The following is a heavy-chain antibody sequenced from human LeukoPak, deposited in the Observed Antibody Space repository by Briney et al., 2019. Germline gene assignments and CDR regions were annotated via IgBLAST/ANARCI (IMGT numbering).Heavy chain of an antibody. V-gene: IGHV3-13*01. CDR1: GFTFIDYD. Sequence: GGSLRLSCAASGFTFIDYDMHWVRQVIGKGLEWVSAIGIRGDTHYSGSVKGRFTISRENAESSLYLQMNSLRAEDTAVYYCARVYSGYDHRIPDLYYYYYYGMDVWGQGTTVTVSS. D-gene: IGHD5-12*01. CDR2: IGIRGDT. J-gene: IGHJ6*02. CDR3: ARVYSGYDHRIPDLYYYYYYGMDV.